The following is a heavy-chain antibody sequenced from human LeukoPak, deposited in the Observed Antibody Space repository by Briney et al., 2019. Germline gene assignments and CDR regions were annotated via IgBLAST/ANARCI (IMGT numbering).Heavy chain of an antibody. CDR3: SGIAVAGTDY. V-gene: IGHV3-30*03. CDR1: GFTFSSYG. J-gene: IGHJ4*02. Sequence: GGSLRLSCAASGFTFSSYGMHWVRQAPGKGLEWVALILYDGSNKYYADSVKGRFTISRDNSKNTLYLQMNSLRAEDTAVYYCSGIAVAGTDYWGQGTLVTVSS. D-gene: IGHD6-19*01. CDR2: ILYDGSNK.